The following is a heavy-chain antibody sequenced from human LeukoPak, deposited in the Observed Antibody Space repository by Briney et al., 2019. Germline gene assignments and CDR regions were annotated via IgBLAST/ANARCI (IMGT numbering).Heavy chain of an antibody. Sequence: GGSLRLSCAASGFTFSDYYMSWIRQAPGKGLEWVSYISSSGSTIYYADSVKGRFTISRDNAKSSLYLQMNSLRAEDTAVYYCARDIVATTSFDYWGQGTLVTVSS. D-gene: IGHD5-12*01. V-gene: IGHV3-11*01. J-gene: IGHJ4*02. CDR2: ISSSGSTI. CDR1: GFTFSDYY. CDR3: ARDIVATTSFDY.